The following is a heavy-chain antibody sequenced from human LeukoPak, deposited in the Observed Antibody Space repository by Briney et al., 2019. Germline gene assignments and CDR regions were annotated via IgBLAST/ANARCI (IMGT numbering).Heavy chain of an antibody. Sequence: GASLRLSCAASGFTFSNYAMSWARQAPGKGLEGVSAITGSGSGIYYADSMKSRFTISRDNSKNTLYLQINSLRAEDTAVYYCAKWGDYDVLTGYYVSDYWGQGTLVTVSS. J-gene: IGHJ4*02. D-gene: IGHD3-9*01. CDR3: AKWGDYDVLTGYYVSDY. CDR2: ITGSGSGI. V-gene: IGHV3-23*01. CDR1: GFTFSNYA.